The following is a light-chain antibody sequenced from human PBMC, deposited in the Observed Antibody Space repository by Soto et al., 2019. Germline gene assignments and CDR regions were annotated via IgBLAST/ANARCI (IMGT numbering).Light chain of an antibody. CDR3: QHYGRPQWT. CDR2: GVF. V-gene: IGKV3-20*01. CDR1: QSGYDGY. Sequence: EIVLTQSPDTLSLSPGERATLSCRASQSGYDGYLAWYQQRPGQPPRLLIYGVFTRANGIPDRFSGSGSGTDFTLNINKLEPEDSAVYYCQHYGRPQWTFGQGTKVEIK. J-gene: IGKJ1*01.